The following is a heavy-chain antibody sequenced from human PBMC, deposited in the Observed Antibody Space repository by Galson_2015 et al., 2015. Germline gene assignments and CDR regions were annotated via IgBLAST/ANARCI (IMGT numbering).Heavy chain of an antibody. CDR3: ARIRRGYSGYDSYYYYGMDV. CDR1: GFSLSTSGMC. J-gene: IGHJ6*02. Sequence: PALVKPTQTLTLTCTFSGFSLSTSGMCVSWIRQPPGKALEWLALIDWDDDKYYGTSLKTRLTISKDTSKNQVVLTMTNMDPVDTATYYCARIRRGYSGYDSYYYYGMDVWGQGTTVTVSS. D-gene: IGHD5-12*01. V-gene: IGHV2-70*01. CDR2: IDWDDDK.